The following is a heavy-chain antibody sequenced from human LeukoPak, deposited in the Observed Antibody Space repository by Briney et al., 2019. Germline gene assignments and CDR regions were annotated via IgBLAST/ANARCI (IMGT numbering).Heavy chain of an antibody. CDR2: ISYDGSNK. J-gene: IGHJ4*02. CDR3: AKDRTAMATPYFDY. CDR1: GFTFSSYG. D-gene: IGHD5-18*01. V-gene: IGHV3-30*18. Sequence: GRSLRLSCAASGFTFSSYGMHWVGQAPGKGLEWVAVISYDGSNKYYADSVKGRFTISRDNSKNTLYLQMNSLRAEDTAVYYCAKDRTAMATPYFDYWGQGTLVTVSS.